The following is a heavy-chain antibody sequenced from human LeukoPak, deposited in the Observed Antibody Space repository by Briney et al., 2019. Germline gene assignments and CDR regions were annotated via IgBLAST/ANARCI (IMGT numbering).Heavy chain of an antibody. J-gene: IGHJ5*02. CDR2: MKPKKGGA. CDR1: GYDFTDFY. D-gene: IGHD2-2*01. Sequence: GASVKVSCRTSGYDFTDFYIHWVRQAPGRGLEWMGRMKPKKGGADYSQKFQGRVTMTRDTSMNTAYMDLSGLESDDTANYYCARGGRNASPYNWFDPWGQGTLVTVSS. V-gene: IGHV1-2*06. CDR3: ARGGRNASPYNWFDP.